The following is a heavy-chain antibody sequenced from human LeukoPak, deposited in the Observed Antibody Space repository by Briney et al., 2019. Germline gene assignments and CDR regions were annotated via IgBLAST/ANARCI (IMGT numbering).Heavy chain of an antibody. D-gene: IGHD5-18*01. CDR2: IRYDGSNK. CDR1: GFTFSSYG. Sequence: PGGSLRLSCAASGFTFSSYGMHWVRQAPGKGLEWVAFIRYDGSNKYYADSVKGRFTISRDNSKNTLYLQMNSLRAEDTAVYYCAKPVAPRDTDATLGYWGQGTLVTVSS. J-gene: IGHJ4*02. CDR3: AKPVAPRDTDATLGY. V-gene: IGHV3-30*02.